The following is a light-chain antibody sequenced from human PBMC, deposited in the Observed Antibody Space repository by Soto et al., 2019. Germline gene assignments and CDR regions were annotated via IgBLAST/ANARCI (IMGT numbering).Light chain of an antibody. CDR1: QSVGTN. Sequence: EIVMTQSPATLPVSPGERVTLSCRASQSVGTNLAWYQQTPGQAPRLLIYAASTRATKIPARFGGSGSGTDFTLTISGLQSEDFAVYFCLQYNDWPRYTFGQGTK. CDR3: LQYNDWPRYT. V-gene: IGKV3-15*01. J-gene: IGKJ2*01. CDR2: AAS.